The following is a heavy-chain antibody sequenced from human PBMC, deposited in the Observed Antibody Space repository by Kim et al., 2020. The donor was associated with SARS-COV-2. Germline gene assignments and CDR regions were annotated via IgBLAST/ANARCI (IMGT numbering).Heavy chain of an antibody. CDR1: GFTFSSYG. V-gene: IGHV3-30*18. D-gene: IGHD6-19*01. Sequence: GGSLRLSCAASGFTFSSYGMHWVRQAPGKGLEWVAVISYDGSNKYYADSVKGRFTISRDNSKNTLYLQMNSLRAEDTAVYYCAKDRYVEAVALNGLFDYWGQGTLVTVSS. CDR3: AKDRYVEAVALNGLFDY. CDR2: ISYDGSNK. J-gene: IGHJ4*02.